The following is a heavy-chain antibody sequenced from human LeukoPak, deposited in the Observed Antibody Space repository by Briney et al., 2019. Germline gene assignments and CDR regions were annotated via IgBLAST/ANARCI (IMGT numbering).Heavy chain of an antibody. CDR2: INQSGST. CDR1: GGSFSGYY. J-gene: IGHJ5*02. CDR3: ARAGGPMVRGVTWFDP. V-gene: IGHV4-34*01. Sequence: SETLSLTCAVYGGSFSGYYWSWIRQPPGKGLEWIGEINQSGSTNYNPSLKSRVTISVDTSKNQFSLKLSSVTAADTAVYYCARAGGPMVRGVTWFDPWGQGTLVTVSS. D-gene: IGHD3-10*01.